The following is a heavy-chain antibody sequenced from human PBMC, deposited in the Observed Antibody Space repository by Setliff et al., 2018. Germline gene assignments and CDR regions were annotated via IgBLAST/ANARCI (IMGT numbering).Heavy chain of an antibody. V-gene: IGHV1-18*01. CDR3: AREPRHSGSYYSFDY. CDR2: INVYQDKT. J-gene: IGHJ4*02. Sequence: GASVKVSCKASGYTFTNYGISWVRQAPGQGLEWMGGINVYQDKTDYAQKFQGRVTVTVDRSTSTAYMELRSLRSDDTAVYYCAREPRHSGSYYSFDYWGQGTLVTVSS. D-gene: IGHD1-26*01. CDR1: GYTFTNYG.